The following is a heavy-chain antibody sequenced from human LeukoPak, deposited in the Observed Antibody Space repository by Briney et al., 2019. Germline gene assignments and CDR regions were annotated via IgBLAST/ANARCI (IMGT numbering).Heavy chain of an antibody. CDR2: IYTSEIT. J-gene: IGHJ6*03. Sequence: SETLSLTCTVSGVSISSYYWSWIRQPPGKGLEWIGYIYTSEITNYNPSLKSRVTMSVDTSKNQFSLRLSSVTAADTAVYYCARGHYGNCRAYYYYMDVWGKGTTVTVSS. CDR3: ARGHYGNCRAYYYYMDV. CDR1: GVSISSYY. D-gene: IGHD3-10*01. V-gene: IGHV4-4*09.